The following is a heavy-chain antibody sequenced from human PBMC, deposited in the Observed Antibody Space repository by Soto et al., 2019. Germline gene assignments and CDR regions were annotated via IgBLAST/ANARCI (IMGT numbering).Heavy chain of an antibody. J-gene: IGHJ4*02. CDR1: GGTFSSYT. Sequence: SVKVSCKASGGTFSSYTISWVRQAPGQGLEWMGRIIPILGIANYAQKFQGRVTITADKSTSTAYMELSSLRSEDTAVYYCARDPQDYDILTGYRFDYWGQGTLDTVSS. CDR2: IIPILGIA. V-gene: IGHV1-69*04. D-gene: IGHD3-9*01. CDR3: ARDPQDYDILTGYRFDY.